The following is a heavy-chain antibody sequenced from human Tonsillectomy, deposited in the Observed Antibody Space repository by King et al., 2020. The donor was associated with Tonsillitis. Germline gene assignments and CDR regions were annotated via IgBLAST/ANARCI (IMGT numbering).Heavy chain of an antibody. J-gene: IGHJ4*02. CDR2: IYPGDSDT. D-gene: IGHD6-19*01. Sequence: VQLVESGAEVKKPGESLKISCKGSGYSFSNYWIGWVRQMPGKGLEWMGIIYPGDSDTRYSPSFQGQVTISADKSISTAYLQWSSLKASDTAIYYCARHGRITSGWYLRSDYWGQGTLVTVSS. CDR1: GYSFSNYW. CDR3: ARHGRITSGWYLRSDY. V-gene: IGHV5-51*01.